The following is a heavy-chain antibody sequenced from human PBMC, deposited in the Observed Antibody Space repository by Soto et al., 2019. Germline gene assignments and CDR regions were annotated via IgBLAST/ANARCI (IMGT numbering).Heavy chain of an antibody. J-gene: IGHJ6*02. CDR1: GGTFSSYA. Sequence: SVKVSCKASGGTFSSYAISWVRQAPGQGLEWMGGFIPIFGTANYAQKFQGRVTITADESTSTAYMELSSLRSEDTAVYYCARGAHCGGDCYSPDYYYYYGMDVWGQGTTVTVSS. D-gene: IGHD2-21*02. CDR2: FIPIFGTA. CDR3: ARGAHCGGDCYSPDYYYYYGMDV. V-gene: IGHV1-69*13.